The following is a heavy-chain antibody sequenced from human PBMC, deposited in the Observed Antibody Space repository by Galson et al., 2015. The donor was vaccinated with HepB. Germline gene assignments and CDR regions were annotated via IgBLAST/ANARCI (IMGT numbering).Heavy chain of an antibody. CDR2: ISYDGKRR. Sequence: SLRLSCAASGFNFNRYGMHWVRQAPGKGLEWVAVISYDGKRRNYGDSAKGRFIISRDKSRNTLSIEMNLLRVEDTAVYYCAKGDVAYSSSSGGFHYWGQGTLVAVS. V-gene: IGHV3-30*18. CDR3: AKGDVAYSSSSGGFHY. D-gene: IGHD6-6*01. J-gene: IGHJ4*02. CDR1: GFNFNRYG.